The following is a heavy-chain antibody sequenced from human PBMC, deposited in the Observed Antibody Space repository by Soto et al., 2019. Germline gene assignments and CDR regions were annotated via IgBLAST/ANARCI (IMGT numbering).Heavy chain of an antibody. V-gene: IGHV3-23*01. CDR1: GFTFSSYA. D-gene: IGHD6-19*01. CDR3: ASRSSGWYFDY. CDR2: ISGSGGST. Sequence: EVQLLESGGGLVQPGGSLRLSCAASGFTFSSYAMNWVRQAPGKGLEWVSVISGSGGSTYYADSVKGRFTISRDNSKNTLYLQMTRLRAEDTAVYYCASRSSGWYFDYWGQGTLVTVSS. J-gene: IGHJ4*02.